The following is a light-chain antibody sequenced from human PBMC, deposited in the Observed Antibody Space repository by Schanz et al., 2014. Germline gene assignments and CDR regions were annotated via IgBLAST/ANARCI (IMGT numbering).Light chain of an antibody. CDR1: SSDVGGYNY. CDR2: DVR. CDR3: SSYTSSSTLL. J-gene: IGLJ2*01. V-gene: IGLV2-14*01. Sequence: QSALTQPASVSGSPGQSITISCTGTSSDVGGYNYVSWFQQHPGKAPKLMIYDVRYRTSGVPDRFSGSKSGNTASLTISGLQAEDEADYYCSSYTSSSTLLFGGGTKLTVL.